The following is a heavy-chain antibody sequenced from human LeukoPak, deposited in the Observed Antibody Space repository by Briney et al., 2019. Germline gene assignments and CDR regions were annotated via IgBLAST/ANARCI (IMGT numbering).Heavy chain of an antibody. CDR1: GGSISSYY. Sequence: SETLSLTCTVSGGSISSYYWNWIRQPPGKGLEWIGYIFYTGSTNYNPSLKSRVTISVDTSKNQLSLKLSSVTAADTAVYYCARVWMDSSGYRGAFDIWGQGTMVTVSS. CDR2: IFYTGST. CDR3: ARVWMDSSGYRGAFDI. V-gene: IGHV4-59*01. J-gene: IGHJ3*02. D-gene: IGHD3-22*01.